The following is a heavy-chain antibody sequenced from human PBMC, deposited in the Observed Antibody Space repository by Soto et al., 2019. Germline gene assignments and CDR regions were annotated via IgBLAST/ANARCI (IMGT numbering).Heavy chain of an antibody. CDR1: GGSISSGGYY. V-gene: IGHV4-31*03. Sequence: PSETLSLTCTVSGGSISSGGYYWSWIRQHPGKGLEWIGYIYYSGSTYYNPSLKSRVTISVDTSKNQFSLKLSSVTAADTAVYYCASGFPYYDFWSGYSQYWYYGMDVRAQGTTVTVSS. J-gene: IGHJ6*02. D-gene: IGHD3-3*01. CDR3: ASGFPYYDFWSGYSQYWYYGMDV. CDR2: IYYSGST.